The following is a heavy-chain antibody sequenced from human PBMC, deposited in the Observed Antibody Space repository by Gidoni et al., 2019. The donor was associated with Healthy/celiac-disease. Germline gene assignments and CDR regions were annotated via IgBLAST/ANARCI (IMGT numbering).Heavy chain of an antibody. CDR2: ISSSSSYI. V-gene: IGHV3-21*01. CDR1: GFTFSSYS. J-gene: IGHJ3*02. CDR3: AKGGSDAFDI. Sequence: EVQLVESGGGLVKPGGSLRLSCAASGFTFSSYSMNWVRQAPGKGLEWVSSISSSSSYIYYADSVKGRFTTSRDNAKNSLYLQMNSLRAEDTAVYYCAKGGSDAFDIWGQVTMVTVSS.